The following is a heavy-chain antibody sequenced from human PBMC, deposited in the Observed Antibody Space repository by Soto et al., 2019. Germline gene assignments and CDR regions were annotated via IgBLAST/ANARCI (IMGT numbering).Heavy chain of an antibody. CDR1: GYTLTELS. J-gene: IGHJ4*02. V-gene: IGHV1-24*01. CDR2: FDPEDGET. D-gene: IGHD5-18*01. CDR3: ATCVYVAGNSYGHYYFAC. Sequence: GASVKVSCKVSGYTLTELSMRWVRQAPGKGLEWMGGFDPEDGETIYAQKFQGRVTMTEDTSTDTAYMELSSLRSEDTAVYYCATCVYVAGNSYGHYYFACWGKGTRVTVSS.